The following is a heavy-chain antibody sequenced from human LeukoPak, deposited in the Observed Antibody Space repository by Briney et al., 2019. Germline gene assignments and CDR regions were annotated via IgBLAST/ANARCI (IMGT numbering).Heavy chain of an antibody. D-gene: IGHD6-19*01. J-gene: IGHJ4*02. CDR3: AKVTSGWFGHFDY. Sequence: PGGSLRLSCAASGFTFSSYAMSWVRQAPGKGLEWVSAISGSGGSAYYADSVKGRFTISRDNSKNTLYLQMNSLRAEDTAVYYCAKVTSGWFGHFDYWGQGTLVTVSS. V-gene: IGHV3-23*01. CDR1: GFTFSSYA. CDR2: ISGSGGSA.